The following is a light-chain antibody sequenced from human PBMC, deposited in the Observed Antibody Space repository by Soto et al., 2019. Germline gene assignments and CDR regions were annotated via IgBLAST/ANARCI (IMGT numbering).Light chain of an antibody. Sequence: QSALTQPRSGSGSPGQSVTVSCIGTSSDVGDYNSVSWYQQHPGKAPKLMIYDVSKRPSGVPDRFSGSKSGNTASLTISGLQAEDEADYYCCSYVGGYSYVFGIGTKVTVL. V-gene: IGLV2-11*01. CDR1: SSDVGDYNS. J-gene: IGLJ1*01. CDR3: CSYVGGYSYV. CDR2: DVS.